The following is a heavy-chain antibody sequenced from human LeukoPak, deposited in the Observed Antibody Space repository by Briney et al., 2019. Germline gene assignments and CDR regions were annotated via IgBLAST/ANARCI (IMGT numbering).Heavy chain of an antibody. CDR3: AGHHPRNTVDF. J-gene: IGHJ4*02. CDR2: ISDIGSI. CDR1: GGSISSYY. Sequence: PSETLSLTCTVSGGSISSYYWSWIRQPPGKGLEWIAYISDIGSINYNPSLKSRVTISLDTSKNQFSLKLSCVTAADTAVYYCAGHHPRNTVDFWGQGTLVTVSS. D-gene: IGHD2/OR15-2a*01. V-gene: IGHV4-59*08.